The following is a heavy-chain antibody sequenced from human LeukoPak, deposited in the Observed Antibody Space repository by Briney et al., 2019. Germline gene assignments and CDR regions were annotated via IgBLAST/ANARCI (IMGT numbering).Heavy chain of an antibody. CDR2: MNPNSGNT. V-gene: IGHV1-8*01. J-gene: IGHJ5*02. D-gene: IGHD3-3*01. CDR1: GYTFNSYD. CDR3: ARGTSPQYDFWSGYHLSWFDP. Sequence: ASVKVSCKASGYTFNSYDINWVRQATGQGLEWMGWMNPNSGNTGYAQKFQGRVTITRNTSISTAYMELSSLRSEDTAVYYCARGTSPQYDFWSGYHLSWFDPWGQGTLVTVSS.